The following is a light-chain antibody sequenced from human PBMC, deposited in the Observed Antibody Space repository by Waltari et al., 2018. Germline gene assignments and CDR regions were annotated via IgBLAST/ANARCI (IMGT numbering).Light chain of an antibody. V-gene: IGLV1-51*01. CDR3: GTRDDSLSAEV. J-gene: IGLJ1*01. Sequence: QSVLTQPPSVSAAPGQKVTISCPGGSPNVGINYVSWYQQLPGTAPKLLIYDSNKRPSGIPDRFSGSQSGTSATLGITGLQTGDEADYYCGTRDDSLSAEVFGTGTKVTVL. CDR1: SPNVGINY. CDR2: DSN.